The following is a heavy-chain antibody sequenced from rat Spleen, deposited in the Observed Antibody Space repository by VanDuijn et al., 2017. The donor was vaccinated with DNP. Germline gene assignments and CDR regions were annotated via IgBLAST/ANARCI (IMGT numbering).Heavy chain of an antibody. CDR2: IKAKSNNYAT. CDR3: AYYYSSYIYWYFDF. Sequence: EVQLLESGGGLVQPGNSLKLSCATSGFTFSTAWMYWYRQFPEKRLEWVARIKAKSNNYATDYTESVKGRFTISRDDSKSSIYLQMNNLKEEDTAIYYCAYYYSSYIYWYFDFWGPGTMVTVSS. CDR1: GFTFSTAW. V-gene: IGHV6-6*01. J-gene: IGHJ1*01. D-gene: IGHD1-2*01.